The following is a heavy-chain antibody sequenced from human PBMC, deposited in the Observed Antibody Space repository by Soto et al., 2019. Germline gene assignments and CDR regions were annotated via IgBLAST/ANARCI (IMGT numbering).Heavy chain of an antibody. Sequence: XNVSFKPSVCTXTSYGIGLVRQAPGQGLEWMGWIIAYNGNTNYAQKLQARVTMTTETSTSTAYMELRSLRYDDTPVYYCARDLIVVVPAAMPAFDIWGQGALVTVSS. CDR2: IIAYNGNT. D-gene: IGHD2-2*01. J-gene: IGHJ3*02. V-gene: IGHV1-18*01. CDR3: ARDLIVVVPAAMPAFDI. CDR1: VCTXTSYG.